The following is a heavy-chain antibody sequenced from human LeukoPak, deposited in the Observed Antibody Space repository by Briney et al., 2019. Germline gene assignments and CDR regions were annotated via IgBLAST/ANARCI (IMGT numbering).Heavy chain of an antibody. V-gene: IGHV4-59*11. CDR1: GGSISSHY. J-gene: IGHJ5*02. CDR3: AKDLINWFDP. Sequence: SETLSLTCTVSGGSISSHYWSWIRQPPGKGLEWVGYIYYSGSTNYKPSLKSRVTISVDTSKNQFSLKLSTVTAADTAVYYCAKDLINWFDPWGQGTLVTVSS. CDR2: IYYSGST.